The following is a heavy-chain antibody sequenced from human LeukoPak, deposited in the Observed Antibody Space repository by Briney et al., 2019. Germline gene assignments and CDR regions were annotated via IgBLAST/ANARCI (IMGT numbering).Heavy chain of an antibody. V-gene: IGHV4-39*01. CDR3: ARDRACSNGVCSYFDY. CDR2: IYYSGST. Sequence: SETLSLTCIVSGGSISSTTYYWGWIRQPPGKGLEWIGSIYYSGSTWYNPSLRSRVTVSADTSKNQFSLKLTSVTAADPAVYYCARDRACSNGVCSYFDYWGQGTVVTVSS. CDR1: GGSISSTTYY. J-gene: IGHJ4*02. D-gene: IGHD2-8*01.